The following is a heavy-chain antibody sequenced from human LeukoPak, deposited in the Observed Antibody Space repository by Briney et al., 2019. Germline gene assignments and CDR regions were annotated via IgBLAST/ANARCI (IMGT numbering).Heavy chain of an antibody. CDR1: GFTFRSYA. CDR2: INPDGSEK. V-gene: IGHV3-7*05. Sequence: GGSLRLSCAASGFTFRSYAMNWVRQAPGKGLEWVAMINPDGSEKYYVDSVKGRFTISRDNAKTSLYLQMNSLTAEDTAVYYCASDRGWFQFDYWGQGALVTVSS. CDR3: ASDRGWFQFDY. D-gene: IGHD2-15*01. J-gene: IGHJ4*02.